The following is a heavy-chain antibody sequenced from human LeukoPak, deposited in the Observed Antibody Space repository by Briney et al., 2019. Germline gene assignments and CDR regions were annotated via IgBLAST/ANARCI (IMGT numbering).Heavy chain of an antibody. CDR3: ARGARGYSGYDFGY. CDR1: GGSFSGYY. CDR2: INHSGST. Sequence: PSETLSLTCAVYGGSFSGYYWSWIRQPPGKGLEWIGEINHSGSTNYNPSLKSRVTISVDTSKNQFSLKLSSVTAADTAVYYCARGARGYSGYDFGYWGQGTLVTVSS. V-gene: IGHV4-34*01. J-gene: IGHJ4*02. D-gene: IGHD5-12*01.